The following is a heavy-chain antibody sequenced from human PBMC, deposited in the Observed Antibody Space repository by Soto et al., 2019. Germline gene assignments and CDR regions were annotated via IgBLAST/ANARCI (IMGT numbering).Heavy chain of an antibody. V-gene: IGHV6-1*01. Sequence: SQSLSLTCAISGDSVSSNSAAWNWIRQSPSRGLEWQGRTYYRSKWYNEYAVSVKSRITNNPDTSKNQFSLQLNSVTPEDTAVYYCARDGNGSNQHDAFDIWGQGTMVTVSS. D-gene: IGHD1-26*01. CDR2: TYYRSKWYN. CDR3: ARDGNGSNQHDAFDI. CDR1: GDSVSSNSAA. J-gene: IGHJ3*02.